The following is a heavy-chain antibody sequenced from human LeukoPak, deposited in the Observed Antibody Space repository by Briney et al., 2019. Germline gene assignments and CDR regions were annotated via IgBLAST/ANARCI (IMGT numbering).Heavy chain of an antibody. J-gene: IGHJ3*02. CDR3: ATVYSEDAFDI. CDR1: GYTLTALS. D-gene: IGHD1-26*01. V-gene: IGHV1-24*01. CDR2: IDPEDGQT. Sequence: ASLRPSCKVSGYTLTALSMHWVRQAPGKGLEWMGGIDPEDGQTIYAQKFQGRVTMTEDTSTDTAYMEPSSLRSEDTAVYYCATVYSEDAFDIWGQGTMVTVSS.